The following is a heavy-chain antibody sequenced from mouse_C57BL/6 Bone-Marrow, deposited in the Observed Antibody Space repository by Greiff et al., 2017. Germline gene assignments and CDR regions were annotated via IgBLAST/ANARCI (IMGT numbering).Heavy chain of an antibody. D-gene: IGHD2-4*01. Sequence: VQLQQPGAELVKPGASVKMSCKASGYTFTSYWITWVKQRPGQGLEWIGDIYPGSGSTNYNEKFKSKATLTVDTSSSTAYMQLSSLTSEDSAVYYCARGGGYDYDFDYWGQGTTLTVSS. J-gene: IGHJ2*01. CDR2: IYPGSGST. V-gene: IGHV1-55*01. CDR3: ARGGGYDYDFDY. CDR1: GYTFTSYW.